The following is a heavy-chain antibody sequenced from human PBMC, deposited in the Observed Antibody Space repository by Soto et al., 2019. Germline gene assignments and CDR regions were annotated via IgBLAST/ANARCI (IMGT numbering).Heavy chain of an antibody. CDR2: IKQDGSEK. J-gene: IGHJ4*02. CDR1: GFTFSSYW. Sequence: EVQLVESGGGLVQPGGSLRLSCAASGFTFSSYWMSWVRQAPGKGLEWVANIKQDGSEKYYVDSVKGRFTISRDNAKNSLYLQMNILRAEDTAVYYCASADYDFWSGYDTGAVDPFDYWGQGTLVIVAS. V-gene: IGHV3-7*03. D-gene: IGHD3-3*01. CDR3: ASADYDFWSGYDTGAVDPFDY.